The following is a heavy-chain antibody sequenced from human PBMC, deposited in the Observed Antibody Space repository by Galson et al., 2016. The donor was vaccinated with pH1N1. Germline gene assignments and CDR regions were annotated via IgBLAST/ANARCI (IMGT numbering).Heavy chain of an antibody. V-gene: IGHV1-69*04. CDR3: AIAYESRGGWGFGM. D-gene: IGHD3-22*01. CDR1: GGSFSPGG. Sequence: SVKVSCKVSGGSFSPGGISWVRQAPGQGLEWMGRIDPIYDQANYAQKFQGRVTITADKSTSTVYLELSSLRSDDAAVFYCAIAYESRGGWGFGMWGQGTLVTVSS. CDR2: IDPIYDQA. J-gene: IGHJ3*02.